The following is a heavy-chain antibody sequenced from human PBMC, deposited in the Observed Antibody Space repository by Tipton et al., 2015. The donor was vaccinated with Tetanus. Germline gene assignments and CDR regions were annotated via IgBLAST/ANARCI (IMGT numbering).Heavy chain of an antibody. CDR1: GGSVSRSSHY. D-gene: IGHD5-24*01. CDR2: ISNGNP. J-gene: IGHJ4*02. Sequence: LRLSCTVSGGSVSRSSHYWSWIRQPAGKGLEWIGHISNGNPDYSPSLKNRVTLSVDLSKNEFSLKLRSVTAADTGVYYCARGITDGYNRRFDYWGQGTLVAVSP. V-gene: IGHV4-61*09. CDR3: ARGITDGYNRRFDY.